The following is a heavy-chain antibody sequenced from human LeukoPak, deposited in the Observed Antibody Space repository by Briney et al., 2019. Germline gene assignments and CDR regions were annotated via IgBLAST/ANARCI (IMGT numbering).Heavy chain of an antibody. V-gene: IGHV4-4*07. Sequence: SETLSLTCTVSGGSISSYYWSWIRQPAGKGLEWIGRIYTSGSTNYNPSLKSRVTMSVDTSKNQFSLKLSSVTAADTAVYYCARAPPYFDILTEYFFDYWGQGTLVTVSS. J-gene: IGHJ4*02. D-gene: IGHD3-9*01. CDR3: ARAPPYFDILTEYFFDY. CDR1: GGSISSYY. CDR2: IYTSGST.